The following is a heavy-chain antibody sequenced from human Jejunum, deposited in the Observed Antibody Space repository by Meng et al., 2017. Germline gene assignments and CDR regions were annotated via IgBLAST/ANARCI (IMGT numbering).Heavy chain of an antibody. V-gene: IGHV3-15*01. Sequence: GESLKISCVASGFSFTDAWMSWVRQAPGKGLEWVGRIKSNSDGGTTDYAAPVKGRFTISRDDSKNTLYLQMNSLITEDTAVYFCATGAAAADHWGHGTLVTVSS. CDR3: ATGAAAADH. J-gene: IGHJ4*01. CDR2: IKSNSDGGTT. D-gene: IGHD6-13*01. CDR1: GFSFTDAW.